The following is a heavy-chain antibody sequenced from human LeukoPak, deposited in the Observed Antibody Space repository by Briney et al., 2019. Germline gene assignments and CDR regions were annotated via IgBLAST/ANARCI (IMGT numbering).Heavy chain of an antibody. D-gene: IGHD3-3*01. CDR3: ARFSPSRITIFGVVMTYYYGMDV. Sequence: SETLSLTCAVYGGSFSGYYWTWIRQPPGKGLEWIGEINHSGSTNYNPSLKSQVTISVDTSKNQFSLELSSVTAADTAVYYCARFSPSRITIFGVVMTYYYGMDVWGQGTTVTVSS. J-gene: IGHJ6*02. CDR1: GGSFSGYY. V-gene: IGHV4-34*01. CDR2: INHSGST.